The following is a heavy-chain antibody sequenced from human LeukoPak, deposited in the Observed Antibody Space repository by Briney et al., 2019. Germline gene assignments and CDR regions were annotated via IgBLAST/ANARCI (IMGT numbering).Heavy chain of an antibody. J-gene: IGHJ4*02. CDR1: GDTFRNYA. CDR3: ARDTSGYYNAPTFGY. Sequence: SVKVSCKASGDTFRNYAITWVRQAAGQGLEWVGGILPVFGTSSYAEKFQGRVTITADKSTFTAYMELAGLTSEDTAVYYCARDTSGYYNAPTFGYWGQGTLVTVSS. CDR2: ILPVFGTS. V-gene: IGHV1-69*06. D-gene: IGHD3-22*01.